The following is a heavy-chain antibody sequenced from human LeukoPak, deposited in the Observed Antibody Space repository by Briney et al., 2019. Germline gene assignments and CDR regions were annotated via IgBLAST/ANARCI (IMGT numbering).Heavy chain of an antibody. Sequence: PGRSLRLSCAASGFTFSSYSMNWVRQAPGKGLEWVSSISSSSSYIYYADSVKGRFTISRDNAKNSLYLQMNSLRAEDTAVYYCARIPVPYGMDVWGQGTTVTVSS. V-gene: IGHV3-21*01. CDR2: ISSSSSYI. CDR1: GFTFSSYS. J-gene: IGHJ6*02. CDR3: ARIPVPYGMDV.